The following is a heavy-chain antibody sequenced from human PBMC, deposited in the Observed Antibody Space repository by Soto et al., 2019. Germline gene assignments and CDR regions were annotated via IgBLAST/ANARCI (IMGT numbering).Heavy chain of an antibody. CDR1: GGSISSSSYY. V-gene: IGHV4-39*01. CDR3: ARSSIPTYSSSSEGAFDI. D-gene: IGHD6-6*01. J-gene: IGHJ3*02. CDR2: IYYSGST. Sequence: QLQLQESGPGLVKPSETLSLTCTVSGGSISSSSYYWGWIRQPPGKGLEWIGSIYYSGSTYYNPSLKSRVTISVDTSKNQFSLKLSSVTAADTAVYYCARSSIPTYSSSSEGAFDIWGQGTMVTVSS.